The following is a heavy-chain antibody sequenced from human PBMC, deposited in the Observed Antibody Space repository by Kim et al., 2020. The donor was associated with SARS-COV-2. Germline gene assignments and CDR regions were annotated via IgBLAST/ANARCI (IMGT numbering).Heavy chain of an antibody. CDR2: ISDSGGNT. D-gene: IGHD5-12*01. CDR1: GFTFSSYA. CDR3: AKRSLSGYEYFDY. V-gene: IGHV3-23*01. Sequence: GGSLRLSCAASGFTFSSYAMSWVRQAPGKGLEWVSGISDSGGNTYYADSVKGRFTISRDNSKNTLYLQMNSLRAEDTAVYHCAKRSLSGYEYFDYWGQGTLVTVSS. J-gene: IGHJ4*02.